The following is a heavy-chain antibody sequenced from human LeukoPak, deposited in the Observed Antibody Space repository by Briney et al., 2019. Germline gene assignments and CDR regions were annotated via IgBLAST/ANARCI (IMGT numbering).Heavy chain of an antibody. CDR1: GFTFSDYY. D-gene: IGHD4-17*01. J-gene: IGHJ2*01. CDR2: ISSSGSTI. Sequence: GGSLRLSCAASGFTFSDYYMSWIRQAPGKGLEWVSYISSSGSTIYYADSVKGRFTISRDNAKNSLYLQMNSLRAEDTAVYYCARVYGPDDYGDYDDWYFDLWGRGTLVTVSS. CDR3: ARVYGPDDYGDYDDWYFDL. V-gene: IGHV3-11*01.